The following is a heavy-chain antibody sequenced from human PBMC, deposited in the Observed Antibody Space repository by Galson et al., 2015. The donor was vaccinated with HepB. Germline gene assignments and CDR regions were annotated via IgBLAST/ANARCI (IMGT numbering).Heavy chain of an antibody. V-gene: IGHV1-46*01. Sequence: SVKVSCKASGYTFTSYHMHWVRQAPGQGLEWMGIINPSGGSTSYAQKFQGRVTMTRDTSTSTVYMELSSLRSEDTAVYYCARRPPVTYYFDYWGQGTLVTVSS. CDR1: GYTFTSYH. D-gene: IGHD4-17*01. CDR2: INPSGGST. J-gene: IGHJ4*02. CDR3: ARRPPVTYYFDY.